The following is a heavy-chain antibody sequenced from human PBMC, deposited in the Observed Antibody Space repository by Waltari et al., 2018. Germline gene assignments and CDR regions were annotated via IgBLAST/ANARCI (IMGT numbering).Heavy chain of an antibody. V-gene: IGHV3-73*02. CDR1: GFTFSGSA. Sequence: EVQLVESGGGLVQPGGSLKLSCAASGFTFSGSAMHWVRQASGKWLEWVGRIRSKANSYATAYAASVKGRFTISRDDSKNTAYLQMNSLKTEDTAVYYCTRHTTMITKWGQGTLVTVSS. CDR3: TRHTTMITK. D-gene: IGHD3-22*01. CDR2: IRSKANSYAT. J-gene: IGHJ4*02.